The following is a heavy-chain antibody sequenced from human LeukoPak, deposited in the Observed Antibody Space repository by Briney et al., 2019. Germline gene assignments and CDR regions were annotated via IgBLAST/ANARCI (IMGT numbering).Heavy chain of an antibody. Sequence: ASVKVSCKASGYTFTSYGISWVRQAPGQGLEWMGWISAYNGNTNYAQKLQGRVTMTTDTSTSTAYMELRSLRSDDTAVYYCARDRRTARAAGSWFDLWGQGTLVTVSS. J-gene: IGHJ5*02. CDR3: ARDRRTARAAGSWFDL. D-gene: IGHD2-15*01. CDR2: ISAYNGNT. CDR1: GYTFTSYG. V-gene: IGHV1-18*01.